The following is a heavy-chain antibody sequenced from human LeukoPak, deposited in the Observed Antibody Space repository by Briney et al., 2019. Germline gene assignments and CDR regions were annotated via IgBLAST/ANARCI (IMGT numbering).Heavy chain of an antibody. CDR1: GFTFSTYG. J-gene: IGHJ5*02. CDR3: AKDTGPGITTVA. V-gene: IGHV3-30*18. D-gene: IGHD3-10*01. CDR2: ISYDGSNK. Sequence: GGSLRLSCAASGFTFSTYGMHWVRQAPGKGLEWVAVISYDGSNKYYVDSVKGRFTISRDNSKNTLYLQMNSLRAEDTAVYYCAKDTGPGITTVAWGQGTLVTVSS.